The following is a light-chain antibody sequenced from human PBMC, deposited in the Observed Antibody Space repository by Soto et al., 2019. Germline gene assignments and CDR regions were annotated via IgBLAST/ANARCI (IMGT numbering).Light chain of an antibody. J-gene: IGLJ2*01. CDR3: YSYTSSSTVV. Sequence: QSALTQPASVSGSPGQSITISCTGTSSDVGGYNYVSWYQQHPGKAPKLMIYEVSHRPSGVSNRFSGSKSDNTASLTISGLQAEDEADYCCYSYTSSSTVVFGGGTKLTVL. V-gene: IGLV2-14*01. CDR2: EVS. CDR1: SSDVGGYNY.